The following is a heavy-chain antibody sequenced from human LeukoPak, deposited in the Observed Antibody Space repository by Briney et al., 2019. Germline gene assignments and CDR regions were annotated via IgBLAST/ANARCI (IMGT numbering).Heavy chain of an antibody. V-gene: IGHV3-66*01. Sequence: GGSLRLSCAASGFTVSSNYMSWVRQAPGKGLEWVSVIYSGGSTYYADSVKGRFTISRDNSKNTLYVQMNSLRAEDTAVYYCAKEDSGYDWGAYYFDYRGQGTLVTVSS. J-gene: IGHJ4*02. CDR2: IYSGGST. D-gene: IGHD5-12*01. CDR1: GFTVSSNY. CDR3: AKEDSGYDWGAYYFDY.